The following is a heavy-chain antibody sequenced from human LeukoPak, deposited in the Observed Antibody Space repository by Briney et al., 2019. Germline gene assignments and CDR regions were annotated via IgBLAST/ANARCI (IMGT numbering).Heavy chain of an antibody. D-gene: IGHD3-22*01. CDR1: GFIFSTHS. J-gene: IGHJ4*02. Sequence: GGSLRLPCAASGFIFSTHSMHWVRQAPGKGLEWVAVISDDGSKKYYADSVKGRFTISRDNSKNTVYLQMNSLRAEDTAVYYCAKGLYYYDSSASPFDYWGQGTLVTVSS. CDR3: AKGLYYYDSSASPFDY. CDR2: ISDDGSKK. V-gene: IGHV3-30*18.